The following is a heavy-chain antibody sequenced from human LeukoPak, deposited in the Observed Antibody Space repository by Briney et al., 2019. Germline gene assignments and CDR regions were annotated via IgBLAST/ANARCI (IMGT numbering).Heavy chain of an antibody. Sequence: GGSLRLSCAASGFTFSRYWMSWVRQAPGKGPEWVANIKHDGSEKYYVDSVKGRFTISRDNAKNSLYLQMNSLRAEDTAVYYCAREATGAVAGGGDFDYWGQGTLVTVSS. CDR1: GFTFSRYW. CDR3: AREATGAVAGGGDFDY. CDR2: IKHDGSEK. J-gene: IGHJ4*02. D-gene: IGHD6-19*01. V-gene: IGHV3-7*01.